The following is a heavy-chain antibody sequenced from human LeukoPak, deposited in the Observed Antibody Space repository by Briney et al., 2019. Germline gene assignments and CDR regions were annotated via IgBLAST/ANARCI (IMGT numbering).Heavy chain of an antibody. Sequence: PSETLSLTCIVSGGSISTYYWNWIRQPPGKGLECIGYIDYSGSTNYNPSLKSRVAISVDTSKNHFSLKLSSVTAADTAVYYCARGFGYDSTGYRAFDIWGQGTMVTVSS. J-gene: IGHJ3*02. D-gene: IGHD3-22*01. CDR3: ARGFGYDSTGYRAFDI. V-gene: IGHV4-59*01. CDR1: GGSISTYY. CDR2: IDYSGST.